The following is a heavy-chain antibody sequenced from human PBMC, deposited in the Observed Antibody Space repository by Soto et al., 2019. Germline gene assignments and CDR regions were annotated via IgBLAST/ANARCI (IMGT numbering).Heavy chain of an antibody. CDR2: IYRIGST. D-gene: IGHD6-13*01. CDR1: GGSISSSSY. Sequence: QLQLQESGPGLVKPSETLSLTCTVSGGSISSSSYWGWIRQPPGKGLEWIGSIYRIGSTYYNPSRQRRVTISVDTSKNPFSLKPSSVTAADTAVYYCRRSSRYSTDVWGQGTTVTVSS. CDR3: RRSSRYSTDV. J-gene: IGHJ6*02. V-gene: IGHV4-39*01.